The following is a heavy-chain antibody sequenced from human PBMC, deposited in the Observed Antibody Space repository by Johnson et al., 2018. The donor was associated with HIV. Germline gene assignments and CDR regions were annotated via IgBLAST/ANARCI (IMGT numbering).Heavy chain of an antibody. CDR1: GFTFSSYG. D-gene: IGHD3-9*01. CDR2: IRYDGSNK. V-gene: IGHV3-30*02. Sequence: VQLVESGGGLIQPGGSLRLSCAASGFTFSSYGMHWVRQAPGKGLEWVAFIRYDGSNKYYVDSVKGRFTISRDNSKNTLYLQINSLRAEDTAVYYCASVYYDILTGYYYDAFDIWGQGTMVTVSS. CDR3: ASVYYDILTGYYYDAFDI. J-gene: IGHJ3*02.